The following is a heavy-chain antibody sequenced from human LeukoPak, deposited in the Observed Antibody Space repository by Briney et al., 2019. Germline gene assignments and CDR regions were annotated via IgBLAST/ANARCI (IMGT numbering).Heavy chain of an antibody. V-gene: IGHV1-2*02. J-gene: IGHJ4*02. Sequence: ASVKVSCKASGYTFTGYYMHWVRQAPGQGLEWMGWINPNSGGTNYAQKFQGRVTMTRDTSISTAYMELSRLRSDDTAVYYRAREGGRVPAAYFDYWGQGTLVTVSS. CDR1: GYTFTGYY. D-gene: IGHD2-2*01. CDR3: AREGGRVPAAYFDY. CDR2: INPNSGGT.